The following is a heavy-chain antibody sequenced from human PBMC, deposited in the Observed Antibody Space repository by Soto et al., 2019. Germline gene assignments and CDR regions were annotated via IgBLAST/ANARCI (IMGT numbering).Heavy chain of an antibody. CDR1: GGSISSYY. CDR3: ARHNYGSGSTYFDY. D-gene: IGHD3-10*01. V-gene: IGHV4-59*08. CDR2: IYYSGST. J-gene: IGHJ4*02. Sequence: QVQLQESGPGLVKPSETLSLTCTVSGGSISSYYWSWIRQPPGKGLEWIGYIYYSGSTNYNPSLKSRVTRSVDTSNNQFSLKLNSMTAADTAVYYCARHNYGSGSTYFDYWGQGTLVTVSS.